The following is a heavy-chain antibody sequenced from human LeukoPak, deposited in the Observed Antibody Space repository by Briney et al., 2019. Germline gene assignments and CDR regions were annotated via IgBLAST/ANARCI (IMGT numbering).Heavy chain of an antibody. CDR1: GFTFSYYS. CDR2: ISSGGSNI. Sequence: GGSLRLSCAVSGFTFSYYSMSWIRQAPGKGLGWVSYISSGGSNIYDADSVRGRFTISRDNTNNSLYLQMNSLRAEDTAVYYCSRNGKWSGPNDYWGQGTLVTVSS. V-gene: IGHV3-11*04. CDR3: SRNGKWSGPNDY. D-gene: IGHD3-3*01. J-gene: IGHJ4*02.